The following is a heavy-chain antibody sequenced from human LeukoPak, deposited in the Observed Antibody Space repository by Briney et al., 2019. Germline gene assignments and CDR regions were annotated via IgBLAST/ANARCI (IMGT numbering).Heavy chain of an antibody. CDR3: ARGHCSSTSCSRNWFDP. V-gene: IGHV4-59*11. D-gene: IGHD2-2*01. CDR2: IYYSGST. CDR1: GVSISSHY. Sequence: SETLSLTCTVSGVSISSHYWSWIRQPPGKGLEWIGYIYYSGSTNYNPSLKSRVTISVDTSKNQFSLKLSFVTAADTAVYYCARGHCSSTSCSRNWFDPWGQGTLVTVSS. J-gene: IGHJ5*02.